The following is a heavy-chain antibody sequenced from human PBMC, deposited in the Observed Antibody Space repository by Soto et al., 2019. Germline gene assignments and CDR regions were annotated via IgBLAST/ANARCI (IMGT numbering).Heavy chain of an antibody. J-gene: IGHJ5*02. CDR1: GGSISSGGYY. CDR3: ARGRARQYNWFDP. V-gene: IGHV4-31*03. CDR2: IYYSGST. Sequence: SETLSLTCTVSGGSISSGGYYWSWIRQHPGEGLEWIGYIYYSGSTYYNPSLKSRVTISVDTSKNQFSLKLSSVTAADTAVYYCARGRARQYNWFDPWGQGTLVT. D-gene: IGHD6-6*01.